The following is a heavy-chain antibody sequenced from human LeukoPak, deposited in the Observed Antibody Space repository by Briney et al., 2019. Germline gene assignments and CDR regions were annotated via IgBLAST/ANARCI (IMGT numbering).Heavy chain of an antibody. D-gene: IGHD1-1*01. CDR1: GFTFSSYW. CDR3: ARVGTTGRIMAFDI. Sequence: GGFLRLSCAASGFTFSSYWMHWVRQAPGKGLVWVSRINSDGGSTSYADSVKGRFTISRDNAKNTLYLQMNSLRAEDTAVYYCARVGTTGRIMAFDIWGQGTMVTVSS. CDR2: INSDGGST. V-gene: IGHV3-74*01. J-gene: IGHJ3*02.